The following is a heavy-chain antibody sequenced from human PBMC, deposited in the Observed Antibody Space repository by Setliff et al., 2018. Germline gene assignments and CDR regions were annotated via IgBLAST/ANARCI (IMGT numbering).Heavy chain of an antibody. CDR3: ARDGSPIDY. Sequence: ASVKVSCKASGYTFTSYGFSWVRQAPGQGLEWMGIINPSGGSTSYAQKFQGRVTMTRDTSTSTVYMELSSLRSEDTAVYYCARDGSPIDYWGQGTLVTVSS. CDR1: GYTFTSYG. J-gene: IGHJ4*02. D-gene: IGHD6-13*01. CDR2: INPSGGST. V-gene: IGHV1-46*01.